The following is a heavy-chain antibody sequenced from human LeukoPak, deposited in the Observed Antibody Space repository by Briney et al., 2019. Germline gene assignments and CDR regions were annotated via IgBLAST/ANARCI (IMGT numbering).Heavy chain of an antibody. Sequence: PGGSLRLSCAASGFTFHNYARHWVRQAPGKGLEWESLIKENGDTTYNADSVKGRFTISRDNSKNSLYLQIDSLRTEDTALFYCAKDRGSGWSFDYWGQGTLVTVSS. V-gene: IGHV3-43*02. CDR3: AKDRGSGWSFDY. D-gene: IGHD6-19*01. CDR2: IKENGDTT. CDR1: GFTFHNYA. J-gene: IGHJ4*02.